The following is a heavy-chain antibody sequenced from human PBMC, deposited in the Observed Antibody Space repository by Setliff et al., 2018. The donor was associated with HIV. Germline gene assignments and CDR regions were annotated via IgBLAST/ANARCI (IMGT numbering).Heavy chain of an antibody. CDR2: SYYSGST. J-gene: IGHJ6*03. CDR3: ARGDGTKYYYYYYMDV. Sequence: PSETLSLTCTVSGGSIRSYYWTWLRQPPGKGLEWIGYSYYSGSTNYNPSLKSRVTISVDTSKNQFSLKLSSVTAADTAVYYCARGDGTKYYYYYYMDVWGKGTAVTVS. V-gene: IGHV4-59*01. D-gene: IGHD1-7*01. CDR1: GGSIRSYY.